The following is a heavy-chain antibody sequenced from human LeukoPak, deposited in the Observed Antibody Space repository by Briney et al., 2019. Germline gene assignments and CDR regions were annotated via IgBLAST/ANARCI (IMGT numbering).Heavy chain of an antibody. CDR3: ARATPGVNFYDSSGIDY. CDR2: IYSCGST. Sequence: GGSLRLSCAASGFTVSSNYMSWVRQAPGKGLEWVSVIYSCGSTYYADSVKGRFTISRDNSKNTLYLQMNSLRAEDTAVYYCARATPGVNFYDSSGIDYWGQGTLVTVSS. D-gene: IGHD3-22*01. CDR1: GFTVSSNY. J-gene: IGHJ4*02. V-gene: IGHV3-66*01.